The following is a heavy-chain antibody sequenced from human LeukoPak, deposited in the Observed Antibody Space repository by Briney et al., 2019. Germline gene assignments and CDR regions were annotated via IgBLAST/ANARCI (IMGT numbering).Heavy chain of an antibody. J-gene: IGHJ4*02. CDR1: TFSSYW. V-gene: IGHV4-39*01. CDR3: ARHYGP. Sequence: TFSSYWMSWVRQPPGKGLEWIGSIYYSGSTHYNPSLKSRVTISVDTSKNQFSLKLNSVTATDTAVYYCARHYGPWGQGTLVTVSS. D-gene: IGHD3-10*01. CDR2: IYYSGST.